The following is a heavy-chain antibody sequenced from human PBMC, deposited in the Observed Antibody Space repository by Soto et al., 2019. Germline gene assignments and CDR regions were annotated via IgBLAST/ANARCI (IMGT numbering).Heavy chain of an antibody. V-gene: IGHV4-59*08. J-gene: IGHJ3*01. D-gene: IGHD4-17*01. Sequence: SETLSLTCTVSGGSISSNYWSWIRQPQGKGLEWIGYIYYSGSTNYNPSPKSRVTISVGTSKIQFSLKLSSVPAADTAVYYCASLAYNPNRVNVYGDDAFDLWGQGTMVT. CDR2: IYYSGST. CDR1: GGSISSNY. CDR3: ASLAYNPNRVNVYGDDAFDL.